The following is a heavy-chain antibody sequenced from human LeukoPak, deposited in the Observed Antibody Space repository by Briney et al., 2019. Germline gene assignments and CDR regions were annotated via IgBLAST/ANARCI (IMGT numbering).Heavy chain of an antibody. J-gene: IGHJ3*01. Sequence: GGSLRLSCAASGFTFSNFAMHWVRQAPGKGLEWVAVISYDGSNKYYADSVKGRFTISRDNSKSTLYLQMSGLRVEDTAVYYCAKSGISGRAFDLWGQGTMVTVSS. CDR3: AKSGISGRAFDL. CDR1: GFTFSNFA. D-gene: IGHD1-20*01. V-gene: IGHV3-30*04. CDR2: ISYDGSNK.